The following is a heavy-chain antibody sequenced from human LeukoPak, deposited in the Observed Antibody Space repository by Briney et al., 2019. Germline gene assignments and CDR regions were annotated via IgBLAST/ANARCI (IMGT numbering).Heavy chain of an antibody. Sequence: GASVKVSCKASGYTFTTYAIHWVRQAPGQGPEWMGWINVGNGNTRYSQKFQGRVAITRDTSASTAYMEMSSLRSEDTAVYYCARAYCGGDCYNDHWGQGTLVTVSS. D-gene: IGHD2-21*02. CDR1: GYTFTTYA. CDR3: ARAYCGGDCYNDH. CDR2: INVGNGNT. J-gene: IGHJ4*02. V-gene: IGHV1-3*01.